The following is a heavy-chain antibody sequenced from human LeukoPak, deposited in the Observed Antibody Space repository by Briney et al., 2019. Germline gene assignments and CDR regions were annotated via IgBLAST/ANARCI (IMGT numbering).Heavy chain of an antibody. CDR3: ARDAVHPGYCGGDCPRWRFDP. CDR1: GGSISSGSYY. V-gene: IGHV4-61*02. D-gene: IGHD2-21*02. J-gene: IGHJ5*02. CDR2: IYTSGST. Sequence: SQTLSLTCTVSGGSISSGSYYWSWIRQPAGKGLEWIGRIYTSGSTNCNPSLKSRVTISVDTSKNQFSLKLSSVTAADTAVYYCARDAVHPGYCGGDCPRWRFDPWGQGTLVTVSS.